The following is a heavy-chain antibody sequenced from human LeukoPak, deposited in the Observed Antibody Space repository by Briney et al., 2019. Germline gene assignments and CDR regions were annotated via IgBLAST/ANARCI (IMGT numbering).Heavy chain of an antibody. V-gene: IGHV6-1*01. J-gene: IGHJ5*02. CDR1: GDSVSSNSAA. CDR2: TYYRSKWYN. D-gene: IGHD2-21*02. CDR3: ARYGDGWFDP. Sequence: SQTLSLTRAISGDSVSSNSAAWNCTRHSPSGALECLGRTYYRSKWYNDYAVAVRSRITINADAPNNQFSLQLNSVTPDDTAVYYSARYGDGWFDPWGQGTLVTVSS.